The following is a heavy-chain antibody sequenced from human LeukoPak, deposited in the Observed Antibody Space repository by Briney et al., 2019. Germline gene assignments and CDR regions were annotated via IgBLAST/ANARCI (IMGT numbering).Heavy chain of an antibody. Sequence: PGGSLRLSCAASGFTFSSYSMNWVRQAPGKGLEWVSSISSSSSYIYYADSVKGRFTISRDNAKNSLYLQMNSLRAEDTAVYYCARDRIAARQLADYWGQGTLVTASS. CDR2: ISSSSSYI. D-gene: IGHD6-6*01. CDR1: GFTFSSYS. J-gene: IGHJ4*02. V-gene: IGHV3-21*01. CDR3: ARDRIAARQLADY.